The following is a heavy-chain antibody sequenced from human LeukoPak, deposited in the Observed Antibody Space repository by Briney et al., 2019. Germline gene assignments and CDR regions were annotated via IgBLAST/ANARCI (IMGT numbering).Heavy chain of an antibody. CDR2: FSGSGGST. J-gene: IGHJ5*02. Sequence: GGPLRLSCAASGFIFSNYAMSWVRQAPGKGLQWVSAFSGSGGSTYYADSVKGRFTISRDNSRDTLSVQINSLRAEDTAVYYCAKDLGSGEGYNWFDPWGQGTLVTVSS. CDR1: GFIFSNYA. CDR3: AKDLGSGEGYNWFDP. V-gene: IGHV3-23*01. D-gene: IGHD1-26*01.